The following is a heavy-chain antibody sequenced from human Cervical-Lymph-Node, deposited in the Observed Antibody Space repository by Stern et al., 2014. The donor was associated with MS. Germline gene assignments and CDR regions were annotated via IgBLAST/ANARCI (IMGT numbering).Heavy chain of an antibody. J-gene: IGHJ4*02. CDR3: TRARRGFDY. CDR1: GFTFRNYT. V-gene: IGHV3-21*01. CDR2: ISSTSTYI. Sequence: EVQLVESGGGLVKPGGSLRLSCAVSGFTFRNYTMNWVRQAPGKGLEWVSSISSTSTYIYYADSLKGRFTISRDNAKNSLYLQMNSLRAEDTAVYYCTRARRGFDYWGQGTLVTVSS.